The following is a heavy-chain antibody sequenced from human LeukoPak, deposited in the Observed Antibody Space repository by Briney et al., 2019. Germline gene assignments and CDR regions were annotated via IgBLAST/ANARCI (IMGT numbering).Heavy chain of an antibody. V-gene: IGHV3-49*03. Sequence: GSLRLSCTASGFTFGDYAMSWFRQAPGKGPEWVGFIRSKAYGRTTEYAASVKGRFTISRDDSKSIAYLQMNSLKTEDTAVYYCTRDSTLGYCSGGSCYLFDYWGQGTLVTVSS. J-gene: IGHJ4*02. D-gene: IGHD2-15*01. CDR3: TRDSTLGYCSGGSCYLFDY. CDR1: GFTFGDYA. CDR2: IRSKAYGRTT.